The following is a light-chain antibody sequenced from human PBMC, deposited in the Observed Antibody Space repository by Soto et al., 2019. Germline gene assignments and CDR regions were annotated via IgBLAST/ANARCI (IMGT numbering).Light chain of an antibody. CDR2: DVS. J-gene: IGLJ1*01. CDR3: FLYAVTFDV. CDR1: SSDVGTYDF. Sequence: QSALTQPRSVSGSPGQSVTISCTGTSSDVGTYDFVSWYQQHPGKAPRLMIFDVSERPSGVPDRFSGSKSGNTASLTISGLQAEDEADYYCFLYAVTFDVFGTGTKVTVL. V-gene: IGLV2-11*01.